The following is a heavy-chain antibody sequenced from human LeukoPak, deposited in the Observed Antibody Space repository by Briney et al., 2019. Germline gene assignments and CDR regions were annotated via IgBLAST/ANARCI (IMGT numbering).Heavy chain of an antibody. CDR3: ARRAYGAFDI. D-gene: IGHD2-8*01. J-gene: IGHJ3*02. Sequence: GGSLRLSCAASGFTFSGYWMTWVRQAPGKGLEWVANIKQDGSEKHYMDSVKGRFTISRDNAKNSLYLQMNSLRAEDTAVYYCARRAYGAFDIWGQGTMVTVSS. V-gene: IGHV3-7*05. CDR1: GFTFSGYW. CDR2: IKQDGSEK.